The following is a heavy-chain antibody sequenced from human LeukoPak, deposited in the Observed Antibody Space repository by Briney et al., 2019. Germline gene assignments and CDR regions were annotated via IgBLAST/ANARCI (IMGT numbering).Heavy chain of an antibody. J-gene: IGHJ5*02. CDR2: IIPIFGTA. D-gene: IGHD2-8*01. Sequence: SVKVSCNASGGTFSSYAISWVRQAPGQGLEWMGGIIPIFGTANYAQKFQGRATITADESTSTAYMELSSLRSEDTAVYYCAREESGFQWSWFDPWGQGTLVTVSS. CDR3: AREESGFQWSWFDP. CDR1: GGTFSSYA. V-gene: IGHV1-69*01.